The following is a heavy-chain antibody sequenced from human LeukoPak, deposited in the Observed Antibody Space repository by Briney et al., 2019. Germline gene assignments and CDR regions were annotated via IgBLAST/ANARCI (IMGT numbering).Heavy chain of an antibody. CDR1: GYTFTSYD. D-gene: IGHD4-17*01. CDR2: MNPNSGNT. Sequence: ASVKVSCKASGYTFTSYDINWVRQATGQGLEWMGWMNPNSGNTGYAQKFQGRVTMTRNTSISTAYMELSSLRSEDTAVYYCASETGADYGDYGNWFDPWGQRNLVTVSS. V-gene: IGHV1-8*01. CDR3: ASETGADYGDYGNWFDP. J-gene: IGHJ5*02.